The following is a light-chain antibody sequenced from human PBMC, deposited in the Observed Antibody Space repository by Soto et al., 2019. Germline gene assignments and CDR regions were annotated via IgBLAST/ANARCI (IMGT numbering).Light chain of an antibody. CDR2: DVS. V-gene: IGLV2-14*01. CDR1: SSDVGGYNY. CDR3: SSYTISSTSI. J-gene: IGLJ2*01. Sequence: QSALTQPASVSGSPGQSITISCTGTSSDVGGYNYVSWYQQHPGKAPKLMIYDVSNRPSGVSSRFSGSKSGNTASLTISGLRAEDEADYYCSSYTISSTSIFGGGTKLTVL.